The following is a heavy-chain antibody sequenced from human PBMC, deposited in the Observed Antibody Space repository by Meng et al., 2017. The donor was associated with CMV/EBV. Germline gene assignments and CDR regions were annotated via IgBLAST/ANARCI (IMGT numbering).Heavy chain of an antibody. Sequence: SGFSRSDYYMDWVRQAPGKGLEWIGRSKNDPNTYTTEYAAAVRGRFTISRDASENSLFLQMSSLKAEETALYYCVRTNSGPRYDFDYWGQGALVTVSS. CDR2: SKNDPNTYTT. V-gene: IGHV3-72*01. CDR3: VRTNSGPRYDFDY. D-gene: IGHD1-1*01. CDR1: GFSRSDYY. J-gene: IGHJ4*02.